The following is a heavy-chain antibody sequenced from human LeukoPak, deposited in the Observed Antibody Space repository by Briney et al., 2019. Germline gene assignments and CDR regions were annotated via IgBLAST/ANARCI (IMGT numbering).Heavy chain of an antibody. J-gene: IGHJ5*02. V-gene: IGHV4-30-2*01. Sequence: SETLSLTCTVSGGSISSGGYYWSWIRQPPGKGLEWIGYIYHSGSTYYNPPLKSRVTISVDRSKNQFSLKLTSVTAADTAVYYCARAWQPIVVVPAATLNWFDPWGQGTLVTVSS. CDR3: ARAWQPIVVVPAATLNWFDP. CDR2: IYHSGST. CDR1: GGSISSGGYY. D-gene: IGHD2-2*01.